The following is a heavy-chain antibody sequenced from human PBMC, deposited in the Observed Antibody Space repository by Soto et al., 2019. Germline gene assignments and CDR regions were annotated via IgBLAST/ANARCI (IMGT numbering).Heavy chain of an antibody. D-gene: IGHD5-12*01. V-gene: IGHV1-69*12. CDR2: IIPIFGTA. CDR3: ATVEMATISTLAYYYGMDV. CDR1: GGTFSSYA. J-gene: IGHJ6*02. Sequence: QVQLVQSGAEVKKPGSSVKVSCKASGGTFSSYAISWVRQAPGQGLEWMGGIIPIFGTANYAQKFQGRVTITADESTSTAYMELSSLRSEDTVVYYCATVEMATISTLAYYYGMDVWGQGTTVTVSS.